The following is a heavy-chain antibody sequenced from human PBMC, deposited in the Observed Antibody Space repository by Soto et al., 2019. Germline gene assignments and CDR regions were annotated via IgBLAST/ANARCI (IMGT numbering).Heavy chain of an antibody. V-gene: IGHV3-73*01. J-gene: IGHJ6*02. CDR1: GFAFSGST. CDR3: FREHYFSYHGMDV. CDR2: IRSKANSFAT. Sequence: PGGSLRLSCAGSGFAFSGSTIHWVRQASGKGLEWVGRIRSKANSFATAYAASVKGRFIISRDDSKTTAYLQMNSLKIEDTAVYYCFREHYFSYHGMDVWGQGTTVTVSS. D-gene: IGHD1-26*01.